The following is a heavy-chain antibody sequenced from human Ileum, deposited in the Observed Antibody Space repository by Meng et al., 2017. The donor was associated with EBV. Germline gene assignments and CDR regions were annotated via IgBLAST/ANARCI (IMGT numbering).Heavy chain of an antibody. J-gene: IGHJ4*02. CDR2: IYKSGST. D-gene: IGHD3-22*01. CDR1: GGSISSGGYY. V-gene: IGHV4-30-4*01. CDR3: ARGGDTSGYSLDY. Sequence: LRDSVPGLGNPPPTLPPTGAVCGGSISSGGYYWSWIRQPPGKGLEWIGYIYKSGSTYYNPSLTSRVTISVDTSKNQFFLKLGSVTAADTGVYYCARGGDTSGYSLDYWGQGILVTVSS.